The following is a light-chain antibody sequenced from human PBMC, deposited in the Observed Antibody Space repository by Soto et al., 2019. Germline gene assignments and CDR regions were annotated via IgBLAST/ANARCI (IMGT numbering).Light chain of an antibody. V-gene: IGLV2-14*01. CDR2: EVS. Sequence: QSVLTQPASVSGSPGRSITISCTGTSSDVGGYNYVSWHQLHPGKAPKLMVYEVSNRPSGVSNRFSGSKSGNTAFLTISGLQAEDEADYDCSSYTSSSTYVFGTETKVTVL. CDR1: SSDVGGYNY. J-gene: IGLJ1*01. CDR3: SSYTSSSTYV.